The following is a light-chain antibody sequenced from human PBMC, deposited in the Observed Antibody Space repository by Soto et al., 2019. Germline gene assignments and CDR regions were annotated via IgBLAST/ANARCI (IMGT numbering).Light chain of an antibody. CDR1: QSVSSSY. CDR3: QQYSSSRT. CDR2: GAS. Sequence: EIVLTPSPGTLSLSPGERATLSCRASQSVSSSYLAWYKQKPGQAPRLLIYGASSRATGIPDRFSGSGSETDFTLTITRLEPDDFAVDYCQQYSSSRTFGQGTKVDIK. V-gene: IGKV3-20*01. J-gene: IGKJ1*01.